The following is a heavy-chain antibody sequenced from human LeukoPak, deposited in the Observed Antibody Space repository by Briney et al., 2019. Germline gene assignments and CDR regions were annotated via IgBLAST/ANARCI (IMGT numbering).Heavy chain of an antibody. V-gene: IGHV4-38-2*02. J-gene: IGHJ6*03. Sequence: SETLSLTCTVSGYSISSGYYWGWIRQPPGKGLEWIGSIYHSGSTYYNPSLKSRVTISVDTSKNQFSLKLSSVTAADTAVYYCARREGYYYYYMDVWGKGTTVTISS. CDR2: IYHSGST. CDR3: ARREGYYYYYMDV. CDR1: GYSISSGYY.